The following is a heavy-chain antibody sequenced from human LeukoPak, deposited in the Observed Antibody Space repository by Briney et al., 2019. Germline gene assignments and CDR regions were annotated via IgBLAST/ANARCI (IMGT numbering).Heavy chain of an antibody. CDR3: AILGYCSSTSCYPDGY. CDR2: MNPNSGNT. CDR1: GYTFTSYH. J-gene: IGHJ4*02. V-gene: IGHV1-8*01. Sequence: ASVKVSCKASGYTFTSYHINWVRQATGQGLEWMGWMNPNSGNTGYAQKFQGRVTMTRNTSISTAYMELSSLRSEDTAVYYCAILGYCSSTSCYPDGYWGQGTLVTVSS. D-gene: IGHD2-2*01.